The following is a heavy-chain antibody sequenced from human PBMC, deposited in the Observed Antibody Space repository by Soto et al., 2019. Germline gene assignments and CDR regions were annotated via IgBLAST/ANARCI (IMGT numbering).Heavy chain of an antibody. V-gene: IGHV3-30*18. D-gene: IGHD3-22*01. J-gene: IGHJ4*02. CDR2: ISYDGSNK. Sequence: GGSLRLSCAASGFTFSSYGMHWVRQAPGKGLEWVAVISYDGSNKYYADSVKGRFTISRDNSKNTLYLQMNSLRAEDTAVYYCAKPPNYFDSSGYLHYWGQGTLVTVSS. CDR1: GFTFSSYG. CDR3: AKPPNYFDSSGYLHY.